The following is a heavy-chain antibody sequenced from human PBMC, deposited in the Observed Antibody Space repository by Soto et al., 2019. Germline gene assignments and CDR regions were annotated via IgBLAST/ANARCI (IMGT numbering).Heavy chain of an antibody. CDR1: GESFGGYD. CDR3: ARGGAHAKSGSGIYQFGYGLDF. V-gene: IGHV4-34*02. CDR2: ITHRGST. Sequence: QEQLQQWGAGLLKPSETLSLTCDVSGESFGGYDWSWIRQSPGKGLEWIGDITHRGSTNYNPSLKSRVTLSVDTSKRQFSLKLSSVTAADTAVYYCARGGAHAKSGSGIYQFGYGLDFWGQGTTVTVSS. D-gene: IGHD1-26*01. J-gene: IGHJ6*02.